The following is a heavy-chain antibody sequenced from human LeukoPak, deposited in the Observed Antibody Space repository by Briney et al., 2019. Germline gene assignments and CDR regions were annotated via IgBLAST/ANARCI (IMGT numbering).Heavy chain of an antibody. CDR3: ARGGGENYYYYMDV. CDR1: GGSISSGDYY. J-gene: IGHJ6*03. Sequence: NTSQTLSLICTVSGGSISSGDYYWSWIRQPPGKGLEWIGYIYYSGSTYYNPSLKSRVTISVDTSKNQFSLKLSSVTAADTAVYYCARGGGENYYYYMDVWGKGTTVTVSS. CDR2: IYYSGST. V-gene: IGHV4-30-4*08. D-gene: IGHD2-21*01.